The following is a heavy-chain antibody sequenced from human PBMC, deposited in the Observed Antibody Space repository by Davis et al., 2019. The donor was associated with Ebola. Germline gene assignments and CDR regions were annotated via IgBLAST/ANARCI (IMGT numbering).Heavy chain of an antibody. CDR1: GFTFSSYS. D-gene: IGHD6-19*01. CDR2: ISSSGSTI. CDR3: ANNIAVADDY. V-gene: IGHV3-48*04. Sequence: GESLKISCAASGFTFSSYSMNWVRQAPGKGLEWVSYISSSGSTIYYADSVKGRFTISRDSAKNSLYLQMNSLRSEDTAVYYCANNIAVADDYWGQGTLVTVSS. J-gene: IGHJ4*02.